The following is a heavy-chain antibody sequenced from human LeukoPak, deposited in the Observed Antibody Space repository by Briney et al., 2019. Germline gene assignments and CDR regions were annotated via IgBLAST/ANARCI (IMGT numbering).Heavy chain of an antibody. Sequence: SETLSLTCTVSGGSISSYYWSWIRQPPGKRLEWVGYVHYTGKTNYNPSLNNRATISVDMSKNQFSLTLTSVTVADTAMYYCARGYYYRSGSSNPFDSWGQGTLVTVSA. CDR2: VHYTGKT. J-gene: IGHJ4*02. CDR3: ARGYYYRSGSSNPFDS. V-gene: IGHV4-59*01. D-gene: IGHD3-22*01. CDR1: GGSISSYY.